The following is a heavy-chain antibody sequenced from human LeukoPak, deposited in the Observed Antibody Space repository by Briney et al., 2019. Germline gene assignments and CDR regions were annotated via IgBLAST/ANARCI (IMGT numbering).Heavy chain of an antibody. V-gene: IGHV3-7*01. J-gene: IGHJ4*02. D-gene: IGHD3-3*01. Sequence: GGSLRLSCAASGFTFTTYWMSWVRQAPGKVLEWVANINQDGSEKYYVDSVKGRFTISRDNAKNSLYLQMNSLRAEDTAVYYCARAPREWLLGYYFDYWGQGTLVTVST. CDR3: ARAPREWLLGYYFDY. CDR1: GFTFTTYW. CDR2: INQDGSEK.